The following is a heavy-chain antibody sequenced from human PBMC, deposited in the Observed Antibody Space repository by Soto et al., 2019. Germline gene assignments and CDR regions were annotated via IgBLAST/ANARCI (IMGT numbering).Heavy chain of an antibody. CDR2: IDPSDSYT. D-gene: IGHD5-12*01. CDR1: GYSFTSYW. Sequence: LGESLKISCKGSGYSFTSYWISWVRQMPGKGLEWMGRIDPSDSYTNYSPSFQGHVTISADKSISTAYLQWSSLKVSDTAMYYCASRHGHSGYGPTDDFDSGGQGTMVTV. CDR3: ASRHGHSGYGPTDDFDS. V-gene: IGHV5-10-1*01. J-gene: IGHJ3*02.